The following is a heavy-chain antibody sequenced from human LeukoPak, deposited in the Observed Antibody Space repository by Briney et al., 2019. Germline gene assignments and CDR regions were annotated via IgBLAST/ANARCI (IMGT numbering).Heavy chain of an antibody. D-gene: IGHD2-2*01. CDR2: IYSGGST. J-gene: IGHJ5*02. Sequence: PGGSLRLSCAASGFTVSSNYMSWVRQAPGKGLEWVSVIYSGGSTHYADSVKGRFTISRDNSKNMLYLQMNSLRAEDTAVYYCAGGPKQQLLWGRASNGFDPWGQGTLVTVSS. CDR3: AGGPKQQLLWGRASNGFDP. CDR1: GFTVSSNY. V-gene: IGHV3-66*01.